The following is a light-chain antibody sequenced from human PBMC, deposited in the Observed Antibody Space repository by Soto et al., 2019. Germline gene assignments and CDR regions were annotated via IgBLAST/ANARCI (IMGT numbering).Light chain of an antibody. J-gene: IGLJ1*01. Sequence: QSVLTQPASVSGSPGQSITISCTGTRGDVGVYKFVSWYQQHPGKAPKLIIYEVSNRPSGVSSRFSGSMSGNTASLTISGLQAEDEADYYCGSYTGTIYVFGTGTKVTVL. V-gene: IGLV2-14*01. CDR3: GSYTGTIYV. CDR2: EVS. CDR1: RGDVGVYKF.